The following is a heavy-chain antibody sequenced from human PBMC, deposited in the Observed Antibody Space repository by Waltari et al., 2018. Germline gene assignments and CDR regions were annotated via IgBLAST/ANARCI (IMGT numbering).Heavy chain of an antibody. D-gene: IGHD6-19*01. CDR2: ISWDGGST. V-gene: IGHV3-43D*04. Sequence: EVQLVESGGVVVQPGGSLRLSCAASGFTFDDYAMHWVRQAQGKGLEWVSLISWDGGSTYYADSVKGRFTISRDNSKNSLYLQMNSLRAEDTALYYCAKDIAVAGTGIDYWGQGTLVTVSS. CDR1: GFTFDDYA. CDR3: AKDIAVAGTGIDY. J-gene: IGHJ4*02.